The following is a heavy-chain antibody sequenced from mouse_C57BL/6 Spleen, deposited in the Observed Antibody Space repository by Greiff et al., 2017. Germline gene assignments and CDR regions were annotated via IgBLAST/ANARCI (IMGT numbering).Heavy chain of an antibody. V-gene: IGHV1-82*01. J-gene: IGHJ4*01. Sequence: QVQLQQSGPELVKPGASVKISCKASGYAFSSSWMNWVQQRPGKGLEWIGRIYPGDGDTNYNGQFKGQATLTADKSSSTAYMQLSSLTAEDSAVYVWARWDYYAMDDWGQGTSGNGSS. CDR2: IYPGDGDT. CDR3: ARWDYYAMDD. CDR1: GYAFSSSW.